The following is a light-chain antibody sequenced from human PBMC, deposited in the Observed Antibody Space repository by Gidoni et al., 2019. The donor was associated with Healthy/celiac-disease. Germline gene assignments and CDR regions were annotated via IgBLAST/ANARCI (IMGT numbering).Light chain of an antibody. V-gene: IGKV1-27*01. CDR1: QGISNY. Sequence: DIQMTQSPSSLSASVGDRDTITCRASQGISNYLACYQQKPGKVPKLLIYAASTLQSGVPSRFSGSGSGTDFTLTISSLQPEDVATYYCQKYNSALENTFGPGTKVDIK. CDR2: AAS. J-gene: IGKJ3*01. CDR3: QKYNSALENT.